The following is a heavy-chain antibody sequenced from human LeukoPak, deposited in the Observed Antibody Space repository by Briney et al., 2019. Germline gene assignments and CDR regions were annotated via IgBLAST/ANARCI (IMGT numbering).Heavy chain of an antibody. CDR3: ARGDPKEGWALGYCSSTSCPHFDY. Sequence: SETLSLTCAVYGGSFSGYYWSWIRQPPGKGLEWIGEINHSGSTNYNPSLKSRVTISVGTSKNQFSLKLSSVTAADTAVYYCARGDPKEGWALGYCSSTSCPHFDYWGQGTLVTVSS. CDR1: GGSFSGYY. V-gene: IGHV4-34*01. D-gene: IGHD2-2*01. J-gene: IGHJ4*02. CDR2: INHSGST.